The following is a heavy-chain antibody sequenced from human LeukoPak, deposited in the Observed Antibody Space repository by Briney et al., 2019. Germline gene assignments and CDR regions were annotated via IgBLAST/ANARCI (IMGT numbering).Heavy chain of an antibody. Sequence: SETLSLTCTVSGGSISSYYWSWIRQPPGRGLEWIGHIYSSGSTNYNPSLKSRVTISVDTSKSQFSLKLSSVTAADTAVYYCARDPFVWGQGTLVTVSS. CDR2: IYSSGST. D-gene: IGHD3-16*01. J-gene: IGHJ1*01. CDR1: GGSISSYY. CDR3: ARDPFV. V-gene: IGHV4-59*01.